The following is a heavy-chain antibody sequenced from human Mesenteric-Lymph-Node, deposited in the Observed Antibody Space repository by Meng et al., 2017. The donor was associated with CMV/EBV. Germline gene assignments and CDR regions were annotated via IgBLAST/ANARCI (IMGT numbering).Heavy chain of an antibody. CDR2: INPNSGGT. V-gene: IGHV1-2*02. Sequence: ASVKVSCKASGYTFTGYYMHWVRQAPGQGLEWIGWINPNSGGTNYAQKFQGRVTMTRDTSISTAYMELSRLRSDDTAVYYCARPDIVATNTAHYYYYGMDVWGQGTTVTVSS. D-gene: IGHD5-12*01. CDR1: GYTFTGYY. CDR3: ARPDIVATNTAHYYYYGMDV. J-gene: IGHJ6*02.